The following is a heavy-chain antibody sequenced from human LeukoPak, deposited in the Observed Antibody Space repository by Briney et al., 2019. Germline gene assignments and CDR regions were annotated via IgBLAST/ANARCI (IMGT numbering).Heavy chain of an antibody. J-gene: IGHJ3*02. CDR2: IDANGNYI. D-gene: IGHD4-17*01. CDR3: ARDKGVTIRAYDI. CDR1: GFTFSTYN. Sequence: PGGSLRLSCVASGFTFSTYNMNWVRQAPGTGLEGVSFIDANGNYIQYADTVKGRFTISRDNAQNSLFLQLNSLRVEDTAVYYCARDKGVTIRAYDIWGRGTMVTVSS. V-gene: IGHV3-21*06.